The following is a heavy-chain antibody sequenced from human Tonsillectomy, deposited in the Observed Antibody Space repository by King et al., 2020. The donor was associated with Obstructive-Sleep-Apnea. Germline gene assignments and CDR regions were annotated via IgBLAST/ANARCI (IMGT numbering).Heavy chain of an antibody. CDR1: GGTVTTDT. J-gene: IGHJ6*02. CDR3: ARDLTGMDV. CDR2: IIPKSGTA. D-gene: IGHD3-9*01. Sequence: QLVQSGAEVKKPGSSVTVSCKASGGTVTTDTISWVRQAHGQGLEWMGGIIPKSGTAHYAQKCQGRVTITADASTNIVFMQLNSLRSEDTAVYYCARDLTGMDVWGQGTSVAVSS. V-gene: IGHV1-69*01.